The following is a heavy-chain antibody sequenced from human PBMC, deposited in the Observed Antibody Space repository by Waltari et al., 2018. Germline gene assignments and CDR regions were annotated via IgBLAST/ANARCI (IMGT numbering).Heavy chain of an antibody. CDR2: LFKTGAAT. J-gene: IGHJ6*03. V-gene: IGHV3-23*01. Sequence: EMQLLESGGSLVQPGASLRLSCAASGSHFSDYAMSWVRQAPGTGLGGVSTLFKTGAATYYAEAVKGRFTISRDNSKNTLYLQMNSLRVEDTALYYCAKYQGNTRPGWHMDVWGKGTTVTVSS. D-gene: IGHD6-19*01. CDR1: GSHFSDYA. CDR3: AKYQGNTRPGWHMDV.